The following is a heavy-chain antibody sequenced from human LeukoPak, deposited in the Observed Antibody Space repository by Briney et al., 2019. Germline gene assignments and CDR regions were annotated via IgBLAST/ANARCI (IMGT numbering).Heavy chain of an antibody. V-gene: IGHV4-38-2*01. CDR2: INHSGST. Sequence: SETLSLTCAVSGSSTSNNYYWGWGRQPPGKGLQWIGEINHSGSTNYNPSLKSRVTISVDKSKIQFSLKLSSVTAADTAVYYCARRRVVVVAATVPSLKRYWYFDLWGRGTLVTVSS. J-gene: IGHJ2*01. CDR3: ARRRVVVVAATVPSLKRYWYFDL. CDR1: GSSTSNNYY. D-gene: IGHD2-15*01.